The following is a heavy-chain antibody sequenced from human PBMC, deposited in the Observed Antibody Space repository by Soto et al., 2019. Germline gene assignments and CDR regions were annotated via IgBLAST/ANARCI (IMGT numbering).Heavy chain of an antibody. J-gene: IGHJ6*02. CDR2: IISSSSYI. Sequence: PGGSLRLSCAASGFTLSSYSMNWVRHAQGKGLEWVSSIISSSSYIYYADSVKGRFTISRDNAKNSVYLQMNSLRAEDTAVYYCARHRYYYDSCGYYAYYYYYYGMDVWGQGTTVTVSS. CDR3: ARHRYYYDSCGYYAYYYYYYGMDV. D-gene: IGHD3-22*01. V-gene: IGHV3-21*01. CDR1: GFTLSSYS.